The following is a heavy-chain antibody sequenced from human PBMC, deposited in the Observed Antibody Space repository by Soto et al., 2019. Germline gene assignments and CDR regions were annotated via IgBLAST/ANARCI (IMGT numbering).Heavy chain of an antibody. CDR3: ARVPGP. CDR2: IYHSGST. Sequence: SETLSLTCTVSGGSITTYYWSWIRQPPGKGLEWIGYIYHSGSTYYNPSLKSRVTISVDRSKNQFSLKLSSVTAADTAVYYCARVPGPWGQGTLVTVSS. CDR1: GGSITTYY. J-gene: IGHJ5*02. V-gene: IGHV4-59*12.